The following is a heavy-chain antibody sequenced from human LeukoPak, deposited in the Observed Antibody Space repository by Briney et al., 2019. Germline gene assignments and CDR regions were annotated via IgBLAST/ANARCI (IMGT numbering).Heavy chain of an antibody. J-gene: IGHJ3*02. V-gene: IGHV1-2*02. D-gene: IGHD2-15*01. CDR3: ARGVLLQGRGAFDI. CDR1: GYTFTGYY. Sequence: ASVKVSCKASGYTFTGYYMHWLRQAPGQGLEWMGWVIPSSGGTNYAQNFQDRVTMTRDTSISTAYMELSSLTYDDTAVYYCARGVLLQGRGAFDIWGQGAMVTVSS. CDR2: VIPSSGGT.